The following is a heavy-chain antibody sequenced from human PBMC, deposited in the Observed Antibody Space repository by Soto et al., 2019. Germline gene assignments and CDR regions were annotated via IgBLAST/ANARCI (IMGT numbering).Heavy chain of an antibody. CDR2: IYYSGST. D-gene: IGHD3-22*01. V-gene: IGHV4-31*03. J-gene: IGHJ4*02. Sequence: SETLSLTCTVSGGSISSGGYYWSWIRQHPGKGLEWIGYIYYSGSTYYNPSLKSRVTISVDTSKNQFSLKLSSVTAADTAVYNCARDTGPSPYNDSSTWIFAYWGQGTLVTVSS. CDR3: ARDTGPSPYNDSSTWIFAY. CDR1: GGSISSGGYY.